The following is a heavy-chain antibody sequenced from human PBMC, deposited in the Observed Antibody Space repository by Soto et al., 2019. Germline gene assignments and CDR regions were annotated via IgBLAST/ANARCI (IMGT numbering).Heavy chain of an antibody. Sequence: GGSLRLSCAASGFTFSSYSMNWVRQAPGKGLEWVSYISSSSSYIYYADSVKGRFTISRDNAKNSLYLQMNSLRAEDTAVYYCARGFLPPYCSSTSCSKYFDYWGQGTLVTVSS. V-gene: IGHV3-21*01. CDR1: GFTFSSYS. CDR3: ARGFLPPYCSSTSCSKYFDY. D-gene: IGHD2-2*01. J-gene: IGHJ4*02. CDR2: ISSSSSYI.